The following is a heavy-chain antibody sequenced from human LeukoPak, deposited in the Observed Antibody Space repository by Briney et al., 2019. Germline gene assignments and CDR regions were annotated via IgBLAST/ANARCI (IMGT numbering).Heavy chain of an antibody. Sequence: SETLSLTCAVYGGSFSGYYWSWIRQPPGKGLEWIGEINHSGSINYNPSLKSRVTISVDTSKNQFSLKLSSVTAADTAVYYCARGHDSSGYYHIDYWGQGTLVTVSS. V-gene: IGHV4-34*01. D-gene: IGHD3-22*01. CDR2: INHSGSI. J-gene: IGHJ4*02. CDR3: ARGHDSSGYYHIDY. CDR1: GGSFSGYY.